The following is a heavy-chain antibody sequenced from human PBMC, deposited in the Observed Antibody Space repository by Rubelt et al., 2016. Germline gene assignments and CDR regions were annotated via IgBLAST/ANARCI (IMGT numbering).Heavy chain of an antibody. Sequence: QVQLVQSGAEVKKPGASVKVSCKASGYTFTSYGISWVRQAPGQGLEWMGWISAYNGNTNYAQKFQGRVTITRDTSASTAYMELSSLRSEDTAVYYCASLQGRPSDYWGQGTLVTVSS. CDR2: ISAYNGNT. CDR3: ASLQGRPSDY. CDR1: GYTFTSYG. V-gene: IGHV1-18*01. J-gene: IGHJ4*02.